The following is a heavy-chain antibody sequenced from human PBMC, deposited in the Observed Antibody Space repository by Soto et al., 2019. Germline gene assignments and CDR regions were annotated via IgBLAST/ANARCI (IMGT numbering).Heavy chain of an antibody. CDR3: ARRTTVTTDYYYGMDV. CDR1: GYTFTSYG. V-gene: IGHV1-18*01. Sequence: ASVKVSCKASGYTFTSYGISWVRQAPGQGLEWMGWISAYNGNTNYAQKLQGRVTMTTDTSTSTAYMELRSLRSDDTAVYYCARRTTVTTDYYYGMDVWGQGTTVTVSS. D-gene: IGHD4-17*01. J-gene: IGHJ6*02. CDR2: ISAYNGNT.